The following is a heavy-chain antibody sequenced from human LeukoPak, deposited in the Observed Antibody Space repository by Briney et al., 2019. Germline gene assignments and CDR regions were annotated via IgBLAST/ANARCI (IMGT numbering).Heavy chain of an antibody. CDR2: INPSGGST. CDR3: ARDLEPNYYDSSGADY. Sequence: ASVKVSCKASGYTFTSYYMHWVRQAPGQGLEWMGIINPSGGSTSYAQKFQGRVTMTRDTSASTAYMELSSLRSEDTAEYYCARDLEPNYYDSSGADYWGQGTLVTVSS. J-gene: IGHJ4*02. V-gene: IGHV1-46*01. CDR1: GYTFTSYY. D-gene: IGHD3-22*01.